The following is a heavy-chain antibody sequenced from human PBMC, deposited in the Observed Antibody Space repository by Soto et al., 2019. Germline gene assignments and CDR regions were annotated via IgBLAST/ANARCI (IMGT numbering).Heavy chain of an antibody. CDR1: GFTVSSNY. D-gene: IGHD6-13*01. J-gene: IGHJ4*02. CDR3: ARGPGGSSSSWYGEENQRPLGFDY. CDR2: IYSGGST. Sequence: GGSLRLSCAASGFTVSSNYMSWVRQAPGKGLEWVSVIYSGGSTYYADSVKGRFTISRDNSKNTLYLQMNSLRAEDTAVYYCARGPGGSSSSWYGEENQRPLGFDYWGQGTLVTVSS. V-gene: IGHV3-53*01.